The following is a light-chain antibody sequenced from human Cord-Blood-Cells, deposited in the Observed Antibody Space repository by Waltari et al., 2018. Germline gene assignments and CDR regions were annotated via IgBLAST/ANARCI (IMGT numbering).Light chain of an antibody. J-gene: IGLJ3*02. CDR2: LNSDGSH. CDR1: SGHSSYA. V-gene: IGLV4-69*01. CDR3: QTWGTGIHV. Sequence: QLVLTQSPSASASLGASVKLTCTLSSGHSSYAIAWHPQQPEKGPRYLMKLNSDGSHSKGDGIPDRLSGSSSGAERYLTISSLQSEDEADYYCQTWGTGIHVFGGGTKLTVL.